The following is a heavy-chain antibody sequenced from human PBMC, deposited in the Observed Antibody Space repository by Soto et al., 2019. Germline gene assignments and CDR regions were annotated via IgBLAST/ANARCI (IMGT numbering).Heavy chain of an antibody. CDR2: ISAYNGNT. CDR3: ARDGPPTDY. V-gene: IGHV1-18*01. CDR1: GYTFTSYY. J-gene: IGHJ4*02. Sequence: QVQLVQSGAEVKKPGASVKVSCKASGYTFTSYYISWVRQAPGQGLEWMGWISAYNGNTNYAQTGPGRVTMTTATSTSTAHMELRRLSSDDTAVYYCARDGPPTDYWGQATLVTVSS.